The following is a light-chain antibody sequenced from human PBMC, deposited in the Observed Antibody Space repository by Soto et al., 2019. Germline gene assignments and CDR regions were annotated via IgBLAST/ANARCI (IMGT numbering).Light chain of an antibody. CDR2: AAS. J-gene: IGKJ1*01. CDR1: QSIRSY. CDR3: QQSYSTPLWT. Sequence: DIQMTQSPSSLSASVGDRVTITCRASQSIRSYLNWYQQKPGKAPKLLIYAASSLQSGVPSRFSGSGSGTDFTISISSLQPEDFATYYCQQSYSTPLWTFGQGTKLEIK. V-gene: IGKV1-39*01.